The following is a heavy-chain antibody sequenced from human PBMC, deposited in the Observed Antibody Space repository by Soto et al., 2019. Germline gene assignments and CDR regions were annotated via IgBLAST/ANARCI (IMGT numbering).Heavy chain of an antibody. J-gene: IGHJ6*02. CDR2: IWYDGSNK. CDR3: AKDYGDFYYYYYGMDV. Sequence: SLRHCYAASGFNFSSYGMHWVRQAPGKGLEWVAVIWYDGSNKYYADSVKGRFTISRDNSKNTLYLQMNSLRAEDTAVYYCAKDYGDFYYYYYGMDVWGQGTTVTVSS. V-gene: IGHV3-33*06. D-gene: IGHD4-17*01. CDR1: GFNFSSYG.